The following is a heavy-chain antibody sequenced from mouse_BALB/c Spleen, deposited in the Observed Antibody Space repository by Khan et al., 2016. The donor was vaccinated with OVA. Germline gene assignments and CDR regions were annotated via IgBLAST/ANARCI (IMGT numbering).Heavy chain of an antibody. J-gene: IGHJ3*01. CDR3: AGGRTY. V-gene: IGHV3-2*02. CDR1: GYSITSDYA. D-gene: IGHD3-3*01. CDR2: ITCSGST. Sequence: EVKLLESGPGLVKPSQSLSLTCTVTGYSITSDYAWNWIRQFPGNKLEWMGYITCSGSTSYTPSLKSRISITRDTSKNQFFLQLNSVTTEDTATYYCAGGRTYWGQGTLVTVSA.